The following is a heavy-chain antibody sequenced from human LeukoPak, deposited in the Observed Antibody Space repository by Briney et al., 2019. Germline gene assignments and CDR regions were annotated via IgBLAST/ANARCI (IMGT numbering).Heavy chain of an antibody. V-gene: IGHV3-23*01. CDR2: ISGTSGST. D-gene: IGHD3-9*01. CDR1: GFTFSSYA. Sequence: TGGSLRLSCAASGFTFSSYAMSWVRQAPGKGLEWVSSISGTSGSTFYADSVQGRFTISRVNSKNTLYLQMNSLRAEDTAVYYCAKVPFDWISSTNYYYYMDVWGKGTTVTVSS. J-gene: IGHJ6*03. CDR3: AKVPFDWISSTNYYYYMDV.